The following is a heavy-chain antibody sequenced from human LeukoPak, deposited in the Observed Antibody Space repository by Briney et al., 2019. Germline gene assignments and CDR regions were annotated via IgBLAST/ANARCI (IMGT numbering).Heavy chain of an antibody. CDR1: GDSVSSINGA. J-gene: IGHJ4*02. Sequence: SQTLSLTCAISGDSVSSINGAWNWARQSPSRGPEWLGRTYYRSKWYSDYAVPIQGRMSINPDTSKNQFTLHLFSVTPDDTAVYYCARDVATTGWYTFDYWGQGTRVTVSS. D-gene: IGHD6-19*01. CDR2: TYYRSKWYS. CDR3: ARDVATTGWYTFDY. V-gene: IGHV6-1*01.